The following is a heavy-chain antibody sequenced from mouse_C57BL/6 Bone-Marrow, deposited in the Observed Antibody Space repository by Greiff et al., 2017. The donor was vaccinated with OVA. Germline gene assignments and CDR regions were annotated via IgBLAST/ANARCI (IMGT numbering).Heavy chain of an antibody. J-gene: IGHJ3*01. CDR3: ARGGGLRRGAWFAY. CDR1: GYTFTSYW. V-gene: IGHV1-64*01. D-gene: IGHD2-4*01. CDR2: IHPNSGST. Sequence: QVQLQQPGAELVKPGASVKLSCKASGYTFTSYWMHWVKQRPGQGLEWIGMIHPNSGSTNYNEKFKGKATLTVDKSSSTAYMQLSSLTSEDSAVYYCARGGGLRRGAWFAYWGQGTLVTVSA.